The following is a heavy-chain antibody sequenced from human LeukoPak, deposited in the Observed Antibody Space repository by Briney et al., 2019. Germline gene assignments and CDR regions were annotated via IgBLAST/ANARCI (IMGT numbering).Heavy chain of an antibody. D-gene: IGHD4-17*01. CDR2: IYHSGST. CDR3: AVDYGDYYYYYMDV. V-gene: IGHV4-38-2*02. Sequence: PSETLSLTCTVSGYSISSGYYWGWIRQPPGKGLEWIGSIYHSGSTYYNPSLKSRVTISVDTSKNQFSLKLSSVTAADTAVYYCAVDYGDYYYYYMDVWGKGTTVTVSS. J-gene: IGHJ6*03. CDR1: GYSISSGYY.